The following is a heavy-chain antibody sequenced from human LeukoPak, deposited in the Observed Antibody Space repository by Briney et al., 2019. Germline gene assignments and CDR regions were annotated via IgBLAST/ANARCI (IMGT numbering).Heavy chain of an antibody. V-gene: IGHV3-33*01. CDR3: ARVKKQWLVFLSQAPDDAFDI. Sequence: GGSLRLSCAASGFTFSSYGMHWVRQAPGKGLEWVAVIWYDGSNKYYADSVKGRFTISRDNSKNTLYLQMNSLRAEDTAVYYCARVKKQWLVFLSQAPDDAFDIWGQGTMVTVSS. CDR2: IWYDGSNK. CDR1: GFTFSSYG. D-gene: IGHD6-19*01. J-gene: IGHJ3*02.